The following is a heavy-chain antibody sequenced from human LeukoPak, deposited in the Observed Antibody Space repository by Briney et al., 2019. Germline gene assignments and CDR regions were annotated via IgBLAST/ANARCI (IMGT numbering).Heavy chain of an antibody. D-gene: IGHD3-22*01. CDR1: GYTFTSYG. CDR2: ISAYNGNT. Sequence: GASVKVSCKASGYTFTSYGISWVRQAPGQGLEWMGWISAYNGNTSYAQKLQGRVTMTTDTSTSTAYMELRSLRSDDTAVYYCARDFHPHYYDSSGYPYYWGQGTLVTVSS. CDR3: ARDFHPHYYDSSGYPYY. V-gene: IGHV1-18*01. J-gene: IGHJ4*02.